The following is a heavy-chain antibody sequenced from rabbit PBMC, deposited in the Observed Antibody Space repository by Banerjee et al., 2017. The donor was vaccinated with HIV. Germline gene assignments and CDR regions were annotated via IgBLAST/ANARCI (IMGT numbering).Heavy chain of an antibody. CDR2: GYTGSSNT. J-gene: IGHJ6*01. Sequence: QSLEESGGGLVQPEGSLTLTCKASGFSFNSGYDMCWVRQAPGKGLEWIGCGYTGSSNTFYANWAKGRFTISKTSSTTVTLQMTSLTVADTATYFCVRDLYATSSAYYDLWGPGTLVTVS. CDR1: GFSFNSGYD. D-gene: IGHD1-1*01. CDR3: VRDLYATSSAYYDL. V-gene: IGHV1S40*01.